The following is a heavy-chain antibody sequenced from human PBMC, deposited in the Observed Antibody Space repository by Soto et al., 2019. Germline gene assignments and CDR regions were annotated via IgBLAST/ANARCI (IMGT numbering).Heavy chain of an antibody. Sequence: VQLVESGGGVVQPGKSLRLSCAASGFTFSTYGMHWVRQAPGKGLEWVAVIWYDGSNKYHGDSLKGRFTISRDNSKNTLYLQINNLRAEDMAVYYCGRDGALGDTAVVDSWGQGTLVTVSS. CDR1: GFTFSTYG. CDR3: GRDGALGDTAVVDS. J-gene: IGHJ4*02. D-gene: IGHD5-18*01. CDR2: IWYDGSNK. V-gene: IGHV3-33*01.